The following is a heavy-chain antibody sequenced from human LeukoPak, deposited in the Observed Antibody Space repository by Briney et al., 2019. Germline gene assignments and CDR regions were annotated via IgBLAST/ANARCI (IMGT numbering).Heavy chain of an antibody. J-gene: IGHJ4*02. CDR2: ISYDGSNK. V-gene: IGHV3-30*03. CDR1: GFTFSSYG. Sequence: GGSLRLSCAASGFTFSSYGMHWVRQAPGKGLEWVAVISYDGSNKYYADSVKGRFTISRDNSKNTLYLQMNSLRAEDTAVYYCARISGIAAYYFDYWGQGTLVTVSS. CDR3: ARISGIAAYYFDY. D-gene: IGHD6-13*01.